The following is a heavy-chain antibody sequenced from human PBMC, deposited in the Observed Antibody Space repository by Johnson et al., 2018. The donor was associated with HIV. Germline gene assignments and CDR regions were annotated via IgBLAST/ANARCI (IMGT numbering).Heavy chain of an antibody. J-gene: IGHJ3*01. CDR1: GFTFSGSA. CDR2: IRNKPSSYSP. D-gene: IGHD4-23*01. CDR3: TRDRDGGGVS. Sequence: VQLVESGGGLVQPGGSLKLSCAASGFTFSGSAMHWVRQASGKGLEWVGRIRNKPSSYSPEYAASVKGRFTVSIDYSKNSVYMQISSLKTEDTAVHYCTRDRDGGGVSCGHGTMVPVSS. V-gene: IGHV3-73*01.